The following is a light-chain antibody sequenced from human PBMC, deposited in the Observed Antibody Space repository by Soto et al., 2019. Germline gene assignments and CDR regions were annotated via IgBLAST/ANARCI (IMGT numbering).Light chain of an antibody. CDR2: EAS. V-gene: IGKV2-30*01. J-gene: IGKJ1*01. CDR3: MQATPWPPT. CDR1: RSLVYSDGNAY. Sequence: VVMTQSPLSLPVTLGQPASISCRSSRSLVYSDGNAYLNWFQQRPGQSPRRLIYEASNRDSGVPERFSGSGSGTDFTLQISRVEAEDVGVYYCMQATPWPPTFGRGTRVEIK.